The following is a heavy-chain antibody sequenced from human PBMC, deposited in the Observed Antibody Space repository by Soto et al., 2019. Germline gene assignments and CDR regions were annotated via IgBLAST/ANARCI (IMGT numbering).Heavy chain of an antibody. CDR1: GFTFSRYG. CDR2: ISENGVSR. CDR3: AKRVLQTSGYFDL. D-gene: IGHD2-2*01. Sequence: EVPLLESGGGLVQSGGSLRLSCAASGFTFSRYGMSWFRQAPGKGLEWVSTISENGVSRYYTDSVKGRFTISRDNSKDTVYLQLNSLRAEDTALYYCAKRVLQTSGYFDLWGRGTLVTVST. V-gene: IGHV3-23*01. J-gene: IGHJ2*01.